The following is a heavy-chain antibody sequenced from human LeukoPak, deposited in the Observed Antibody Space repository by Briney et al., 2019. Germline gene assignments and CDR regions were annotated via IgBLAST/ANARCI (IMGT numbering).Heavy chain of an antibody. CDR1: GGSISRSTYY. CDR3: ARGWPHAGGLEY. Sequence: SETLSLTCTVSGGSISRSTYYWGWIRQPPGKGLEWIGSIYNSGNTYYNPSLRSRVAISVDTSKNQFSLKLNSVTAADTAVYXCARGWPHAGGLEYWGQGTLVTVSS. J-gene: IGHJ4*02. V-gene: IGHV4-39*07. CDR2: IYNSGNT. D-gene: IGHD3-16*01.